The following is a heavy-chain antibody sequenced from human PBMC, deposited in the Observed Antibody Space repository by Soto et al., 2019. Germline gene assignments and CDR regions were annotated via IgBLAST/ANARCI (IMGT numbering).Heavy chain of an antibody. CDR1: GGNISGSSYY. CDR3: ARYAAYYFDY. CDR2: IYYSGST. Sequence: PSETKSLTSTVAGGNISGSSYYWGWIRQPPGKGLEWIGSIYYSGSTYYNPSLKSRVTISVDTSKNQFSLKLSSVTAADTAVYYCARYAAYYFDYWGQGTLVTVSS. V-gene: IGHV4-39*01. J-gene: IGHJ4*02. D-gene: IGHD2-15*01.